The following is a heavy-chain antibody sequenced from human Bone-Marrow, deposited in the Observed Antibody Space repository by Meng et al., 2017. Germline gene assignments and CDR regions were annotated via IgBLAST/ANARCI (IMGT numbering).Heavy chain of an antibody. CDR1: CYTFTSYG. CDR2: TSVYDGNT. CDR3: ARDVYCSSTSCRNWYFDL. J-gene: IGHJ2*01. D-gene: IGHD2-2*01. Sequence: QVQLVQSGAEVKKPVASVKFSCKASCYTFTSYGIIWVRQAPGQGLEWMGWTSVYDGNTNYAQNLQGRVTMTADTSTTTAYMELRSLRSDDTAVYYCARDVYCSSTSCRNWYFDLWGRGTLVTVSS. V-gene: IGHV1-18*01.